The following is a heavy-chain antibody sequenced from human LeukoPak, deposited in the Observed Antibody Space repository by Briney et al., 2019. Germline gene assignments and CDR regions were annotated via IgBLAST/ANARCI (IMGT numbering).Heavy chain of an antibody. V-gene: IGHV3-7*04. CDR3: ARINSPGCFQH. D-gene: IGHD1-14*01. J-gene: IGHJ1*01. CDR2: INEDASQR. Sequence: GGSLRLSCAASGFTFSSYWMSWVRQAPGKGLEWVANINEDASQRNFVDSAEGRFTISRDNAKNSVYLQMNSLRAEDTAMYYCARINSPGCFQHWGQGTLVPVSS. CDR1: GFTFSSYW.